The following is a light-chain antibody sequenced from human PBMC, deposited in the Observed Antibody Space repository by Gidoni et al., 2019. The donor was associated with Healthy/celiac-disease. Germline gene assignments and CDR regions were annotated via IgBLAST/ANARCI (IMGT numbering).Light chain of an antibody. J-gene: IGKJ4*01. V-gene: IGKV1-33*01. Sequence: IYMTKSPSSLSASVGDRVIITCQASQDISNYLNWYQKKPGKAPKLLIYDGSNLETGAPARFSGSGSGTDFTFTSSSLQPEDIATYYCQQYDNRPTFGGGTKVEIK. CDR2: DGS. CDR3: QQYDNRPT. CDR1: QDISNY.